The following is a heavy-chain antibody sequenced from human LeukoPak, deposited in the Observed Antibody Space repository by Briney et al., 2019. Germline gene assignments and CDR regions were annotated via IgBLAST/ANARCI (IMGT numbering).Heavy chain of an antibody. V-gene: IGHV4-59*01. CDR2: VYYTGTT. J-gene: IGHJ4*02. D-gene: IGHD3-10*01. CDR1: GLSFEHYF. CDR3: APHRRSHGSEF. Sequence: PSETLSLTCTVSGLSFEHYFWSWIRQPPGKGLEWIGYVYYTGTTDYSPSIKSRLTISADTSKRQFSLKLTSVTAADTAVYYCAPHRRSHGSEFWGQGALVTVS.